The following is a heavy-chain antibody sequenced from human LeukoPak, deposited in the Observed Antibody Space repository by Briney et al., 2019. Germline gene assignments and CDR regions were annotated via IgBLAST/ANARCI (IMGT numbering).Heavy chain of an antibody. D-gene: IGHD6-13*01. V-gene: IGHV3-23*01. Sequence: GGSLRLSCVASGFTFSDSWMSWVRQAPGKGLEWVSAFSATDGSAQYAESVKGRFTISRDNSKNSLYLQMNSLRDEDTAVYYCAKARIASAGTGAFDVWGQGTMVTVSS. J-gene: IGHJ3*01. CDR1: GFTFSDSW. CDR3: AKARIASAGTGAFDV. CDR2: FSATDGSA.